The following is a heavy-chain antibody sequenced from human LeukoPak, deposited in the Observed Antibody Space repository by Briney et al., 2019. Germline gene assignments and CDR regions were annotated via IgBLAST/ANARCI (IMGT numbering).Heavy chain of an antibody. J-gene: IGHJ4*02. CDR1: GFTFSSYG. CDR2: IRYDGSNN. Sequence: PGGSLRLSCAASGFTFSSYGMRWVRQAPGKGLEWVAFIRYDGSNNYYADSVKGRFTISRDNSKNTLYLQMNSLRAEDTAVYYCAKDRSEYSSSWYKYWGQGTLVTVSS. V-gene: IGHV3-30*02. D-gene: IGHD6-13*01. CDR3: AKDRSEYSSSWYKY.